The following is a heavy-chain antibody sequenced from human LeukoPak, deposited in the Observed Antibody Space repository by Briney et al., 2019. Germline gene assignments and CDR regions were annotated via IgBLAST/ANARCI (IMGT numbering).Heavy chain of an antibody. J-gene: IGHJ4*02. Sequence: GGSLRLPCAASGFTFSNYGMSWVRQAPGKRREWVSGITGRGSTYYADSVKGRFTISRDNSKNTMYLQMNALRAEDTAIYYCARDIVVGTAYFDYWGQGTLVTVSS. CDR2: ITGRGST. V-gene: IGHV3-23*01. CDR1: GFTFSNYG. CDR3: ARDIVVGTAYFDY. D-gene: IGHD2-21*02.